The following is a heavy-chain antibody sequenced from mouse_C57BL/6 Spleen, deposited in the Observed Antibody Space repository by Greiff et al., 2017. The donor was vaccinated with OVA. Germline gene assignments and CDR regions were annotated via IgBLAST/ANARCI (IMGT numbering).Heavy chain of an antibody. D-gene: IGHD2-12*01. V-gene: IGHV1-50*01. CDR2: IDPSDSYT. J-gene: IGHJ4*01. Sequence: VQLQQPGAELVKPGASVKLSCKASGYTFTSYWMQWVKQRPGQGLEWIGEIDPSDSYTNYNQKFKGKATLTVDTSSSTAYMQRSSLTSEDSAVYYCERGDYSEYYYAMDYWGQGTSVTVSS. CDR3: ERGDYSEYYYAMDY. CDR1: GYTFTSYW.